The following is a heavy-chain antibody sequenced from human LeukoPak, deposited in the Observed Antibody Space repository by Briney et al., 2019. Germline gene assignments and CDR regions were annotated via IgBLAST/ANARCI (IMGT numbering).Heavy chain of an antibody. J-gene: IGHJ4*02. CDR1: GGSISSSNW. CDR3: ARVSSGATTVDY. CDR2: IYHSGST. V-gene: IGHV4-4*02. D-gene: IGHD1-26*01. Sequence: PSETLSLTCAVCGGSISSSNWWSWVRQPPGKGLEWIGEIYHSGSTNYNPSLKSRVTISVDKSKNQFSLKLSSVTAADTAVYYCARVSSGATTVDYWGQGTLVTVSS.